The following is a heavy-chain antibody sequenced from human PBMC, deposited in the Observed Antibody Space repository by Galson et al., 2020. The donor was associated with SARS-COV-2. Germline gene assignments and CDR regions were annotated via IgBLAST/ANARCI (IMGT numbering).Heavy chain of an antibody. D-gene: IGHD3-10*01. CDR1: GGSISSGGYY. CDR2: IYYSGST. V-gene: IGHV4-31*03. J-gene: IGHJ6*03. CDR3: ARDSGYRGVIMTHHYYYYMDV. Sequence: SETLSLTCTVSGGSISSGGYYWSWIRQHPGKGLEWIGYIYYSGSTYYNPSLKSRVTISVDTSKNQFSLKLSSVTAADTAVYYCARDSGYRGVIMTHHYYYYMDVWGKGTTVTVSS.